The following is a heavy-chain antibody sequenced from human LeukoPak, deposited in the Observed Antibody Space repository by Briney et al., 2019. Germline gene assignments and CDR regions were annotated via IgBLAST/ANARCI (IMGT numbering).Heavy chain of an antibody. D-gene: IGHD3-10*01. J-gene: IGHJ4*02. Sequence: GGSLRLSCAASGFTFSSYEINWVRQAPGKGLEWVSYISSSGSTIYYADAVKGRFTISRDNAKNSLYLQMTSLRAEDTAVYYCAREKGRNYFDYWGQGTLVTVCS. V-gene: IGHV3-48*03. CDR2: ISSSGSTI. CDR1: GFTFSSYE. CDR3: AREKGRNYFDY.